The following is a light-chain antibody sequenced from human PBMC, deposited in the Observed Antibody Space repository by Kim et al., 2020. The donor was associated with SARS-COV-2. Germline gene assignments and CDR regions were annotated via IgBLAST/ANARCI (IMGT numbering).Light chain of an antibody. Sequence: EVLMTQSPAALSVSPGERATLSCRASQSVSTKLAWYQQKPGQAPRLLIYGASTRAAGIPARFSGSGSGTDFTLTISSLQSEDFAVYYCQQYNNWPPTTFGQGTKLEI. CDR3: QQYNNWPPTT. CDR2: GAS. V-gene: IGKV3-15*01. CDR1: QSVSTK. J-gene: IGKJ2*01.